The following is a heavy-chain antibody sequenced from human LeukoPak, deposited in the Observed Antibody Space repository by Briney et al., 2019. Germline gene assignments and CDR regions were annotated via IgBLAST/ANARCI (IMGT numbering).Heavy chain of an antibody. D-gene: IGHD3-10*01. Sequence: ASVKVSCTASGYTFTSYGISWVRQAPGQGLEWMGWISAYNGNTNYAQKLQGRVTMTTDTSTSTAYMELRSLRSDDTAVYYCARTQALTYYYGSGSPPRYWGQGTLVTVSS. CDR2: ISAYNGNT. V-gene: IGHV1-18*01. CDR1: GYTFTSYG. J-gene: IGHJ4*02. CDR3: ARTQALTYYYGSGSPPRY.